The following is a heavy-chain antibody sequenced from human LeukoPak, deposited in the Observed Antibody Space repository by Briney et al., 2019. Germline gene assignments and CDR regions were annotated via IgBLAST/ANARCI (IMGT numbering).Heavy chain of an antibody. Sequence: PGGSLRLSCAASGFTFSSYAMHWVRQAPGKGLEWVAVISYDGSNKYYADSVKGRFTISRDNSKNTPYLQMNSLRAEDTAVYYCARDRGSGGYYYGMDVWGQGTTVTVSS. CDR3: ARDRGSGGYYYGMDV. CDR1: GFTFSSYA. J-gene: IGHJ6*02. V-gene: IGHV3-30-3*01. CDR2: ISYDGSNK. D-gene: IGHD2-15*01.